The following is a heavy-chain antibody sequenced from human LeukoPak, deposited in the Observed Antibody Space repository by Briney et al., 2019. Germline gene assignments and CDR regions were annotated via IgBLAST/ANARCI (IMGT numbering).Heavy chain of an antibody. CDR2: IYYSGST. CDR1: GASISSYY. V-gene: IGHV4-59*08. Sequence: SETLSLTCTVSGASISSYYWSWIRQPPGKGLEWIGYIYYSGSTNYNPSLKSRVTISVDTSKNQFSLKLSSVTAADTAVYYCASGGLYSGSYYRFDYWGQGTLVTVSS. CDR3: ASGGLYSGSYYRFDY. J-gene: IGHJ4*02. D-gene: IGHD1-26*01.